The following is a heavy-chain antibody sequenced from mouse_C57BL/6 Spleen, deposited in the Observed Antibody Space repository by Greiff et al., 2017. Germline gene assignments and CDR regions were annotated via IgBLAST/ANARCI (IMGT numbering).Heavy chain of an antibody. V-gene: IGHV1-50*01. J-gene: IGHJ2*01. D-gene: IGHD2-5*01. CDR3: ARRDYSNYAGFDY. CDR2: IDPSDSYT. Sequence: QVQLQQPGAELVKPGASVKLSCKASGYTFTSYWMQWVKQRPGQGLEWIGEIDPSDSYTNYNQKFKGKATLTVDTSSSTASMQLSSLTSEDSAVYYCARRDYSNYAGFDYWGQGTTLTVSS. CDR1: GYTFTSYW.